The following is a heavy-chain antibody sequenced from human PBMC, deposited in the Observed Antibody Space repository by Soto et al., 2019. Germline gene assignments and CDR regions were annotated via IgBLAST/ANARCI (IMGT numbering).Heavy chain of an antibody. Sequence: ASVKVSCKASGYTFTRYTMNWVRHAPGQRLEWMGWINPDNGNTKSSQKFQDRVITTRDTSASTAYMDLSSLRSEDTAVYYCARDEKVTGTTLSWFDPWGQGTLVTVS. D-gene: IGHD1-7*01. CDR1: GYTFTRYT. V-gene: IGHV1-3*01. J-gene: IGHJ5*02. CDR3: ARDEKVTGTTLSWFDP. CDR2: INPDNGNT.